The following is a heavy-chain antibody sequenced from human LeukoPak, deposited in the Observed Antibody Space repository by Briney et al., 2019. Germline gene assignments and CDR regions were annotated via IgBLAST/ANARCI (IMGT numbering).Heavy chain of an antibody. V-gene: IGHV4-61*02. J-gene: IGHJ6*03. CDR2: IYTSGST. CDR1: GGSVSSGSYY. CDR3: ARQASDYFYYYMDV. Sequence: SETLSLTCTVSGGSVSSGSYYWSWIRQPAGKGLEWIGRIYTSGSTNYNPSLKSRVTISVDTSKNQFSLMLRSVTAADTAVYFCARQASDYFYYYMDVWGKGTTVTVSS.